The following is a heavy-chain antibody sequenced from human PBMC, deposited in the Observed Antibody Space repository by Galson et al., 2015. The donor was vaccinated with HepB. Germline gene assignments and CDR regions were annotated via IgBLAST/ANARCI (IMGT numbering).Heavy chain of an antibody. J-gene: IGHJ4*02. CDR2: IYHSGST. Sequence: TLSLTCAVSGGSISSGGYSWRWIRQQPGKGLERIGYIYHSGSTYYNPSLKSRVTISVDRTKNQFSLKLSSVTAADTDVYYCARSGATVSNFDDWGQGTLVTVSS. V-gene: IGHV4-30-2*01. D-gene: IGHD4-17*01. CDR1: GGSISSGGYS. CDR3: ARSGATVSNFDD.